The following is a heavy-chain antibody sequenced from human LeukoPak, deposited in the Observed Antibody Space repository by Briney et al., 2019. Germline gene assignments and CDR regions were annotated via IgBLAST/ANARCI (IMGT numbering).Heavy chain of an antibody. CDR1: GGSISISSYY. Sequence: SETLSLTCTVSGGSISISSYYWGWIRQPPGQGLEWIGEINHSGSTNYNPSLKSRVTISVDTSKNQFSLKLSSVTAADTAVYYCARGRPRYFDWLLRPRRAFDIWGQGTMVTVSS. CDR2: INHSGST. D-gene: IGHD3-9*01. J-gene: IGHJ3*02. V-gene: IGHV4-39*07. CDR3: ARGRPRYFDWLLRPRRAFDI.